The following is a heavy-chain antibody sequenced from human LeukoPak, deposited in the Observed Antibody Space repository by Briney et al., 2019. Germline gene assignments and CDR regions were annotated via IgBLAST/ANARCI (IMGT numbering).Heavy chain of an antibody. J-gene: IGHJ4*02. D-gene: IGHD5-12*01. CDR3: ARRAATSIDY. V-gene: IGHV5-51*01. Sequence: GESLKTSCKSSGYSSNTYWIAWVRQMPGKGLEWMGIIYPGDSDTRYSSSFQGQVTISADKSLSTAYLQWSSLKTSDTAMYYCARRAATSIDYWGQGTLVTVSS. CDR1: GYSSNTYW. CDR2: IYPGDSDT.